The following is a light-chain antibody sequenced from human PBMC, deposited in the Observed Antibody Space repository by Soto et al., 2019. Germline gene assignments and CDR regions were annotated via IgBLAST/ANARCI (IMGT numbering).Light chain of an antibody. CDR3: QQSYSTQHT. CDR1: QSLNIY. CDR2: AAS. J-gene: IGKJ2*01. V-gene: IGKV1-39*01. Sequence: DIQMPQAPSSLSASVGDRVTITCRASQSLNIYLNWYQQKPGRAHKLVINAASRLQSGVPSRFSGMGSGTDFTLSISTLHPEDLSTYYCQQSYSTQHTCGQGTNLEIK.